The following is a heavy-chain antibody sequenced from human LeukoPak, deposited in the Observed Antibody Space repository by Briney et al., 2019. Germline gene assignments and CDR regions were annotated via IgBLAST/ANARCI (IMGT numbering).Heavy chain of an antibody. CDR2: IIPIFGTA. CDR1: GGTFSSYA. CDR3: ARSYYYGSGSYGYYGMDV. J-gene: IGHJ6*04. Sequence: SVKVSCKASGGTFSSYAINWVRQAPGQGLEWMGGIIPIFGTANYAQKFQGRVTITADKSTSTAYMELSSLRSEDTAVYYCARSYYYGSGSYGYYGMDVWGKGTTVTVSS. V-gene: IGHV1-69*06. D-gene: IGHD3-10*01.